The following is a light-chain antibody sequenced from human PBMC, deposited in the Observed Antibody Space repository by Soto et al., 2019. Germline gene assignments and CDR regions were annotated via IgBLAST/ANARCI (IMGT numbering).Light chain of an antibody. CDR2: GAS. CDR1: QSVSSSY. V-gene: IGKV3-20*01. CDR3: QQYGSSPQT. J-gene: IGKJ5*01. Sequence: EIVLTQSPGTLSLSPGERATLSCRASQSVSSSYLAWYQQKPGQAPRLLNYGASSRATGIPDRFSGSGSGTDFTLTISRLEPEDFAVYYCQQYGSSPQTFGQGTRLEIK.